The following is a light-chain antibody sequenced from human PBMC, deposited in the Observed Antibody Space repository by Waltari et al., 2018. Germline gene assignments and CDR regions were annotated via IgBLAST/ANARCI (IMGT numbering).Light chain of an antibody. CDR1: QRITSW. Sequence: DIQMTQSPSTLSASAGDRVTITCRASQRITSWLAWYQQIPGKPPKLLIYKASTLESGVPSRFSGSGSGTEFTLTISSLQPDDFATYYCQQYNSYPWTFGHGTKVELK. CDR3: QQYNSYPWT. J-gene: IGKJ1*01. V-gene: IGKV1-5*03. CDR2: KAS.